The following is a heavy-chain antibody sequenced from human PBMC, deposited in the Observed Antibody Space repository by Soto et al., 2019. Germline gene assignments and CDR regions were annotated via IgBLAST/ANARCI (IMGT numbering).Heavy chain of an antibody. Sequence: PGGSLRLSCAASGFTFSNAWMSWVRQAPGKGLEWVGRIKSKTDGGTTDYAAPVKGRFTISRDDSKNTLYLQMNSLKTEDTAVYYCTTGYSSGRRFTGTRESAAFDIWGQGTMLTVSS. J-gene: IGHJ3*02. CDR1: GFTFSNAW. D-gene: IGHD6-19*01. CDR2: IKSKTDGGTT. CDR3: TTGYSSGRRFTGTRESAAFDI. V-gene: IGHV3-15*01.